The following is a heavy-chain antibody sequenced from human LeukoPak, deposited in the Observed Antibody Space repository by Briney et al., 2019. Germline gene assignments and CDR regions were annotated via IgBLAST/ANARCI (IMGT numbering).Heavy chain of an antibody. Sequence: PSETLSLTCTLSGGSISSRCYYWGWLRQPPGKGLEWFASIFYSESTYHNPSLKSRVTISVDTSKRQFSLKLSSVTAADTAVYFCARHPLKAYVSDWFDPWGQGTLVTVSS. D-gene: IGHD3-10*02. CDR1: GGSISSRCYY. CDR2: IFYSEST. J-gene: IGHJ5*02. V-gene: IGHV4-39*01. CDR3: ARHPLKAYVSDWFDP.